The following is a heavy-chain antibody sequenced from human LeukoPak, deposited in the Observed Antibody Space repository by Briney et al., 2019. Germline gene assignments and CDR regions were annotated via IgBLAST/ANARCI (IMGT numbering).Heavy chain of an antibody. CDR3: ARDSGHGSGVVDY. CDR1: GFTFSSYS. D-gene: IGHD3-10*01. J-gene: IGHJ4*02. Sequence: PGGSLRLSCAASGFTFSSYSMNWVRQAPGKGLEWVSSISSSSSYIYYADSVKGRFTISRDNAKNSLYLQMNSLRAEDTAVYYCARDSGHGSGVVDYWGQGTLVTVSS. CDR2: ISSSSSYI. V-gene: IGHV3-21*01.